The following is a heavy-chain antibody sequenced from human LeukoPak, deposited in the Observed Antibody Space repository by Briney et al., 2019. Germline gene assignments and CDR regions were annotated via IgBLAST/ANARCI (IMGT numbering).Heavy chain of an antibody. D-gene: IGHD3-22*01. CDR1: GFTFSSYS. Sequence: GGSLRLSCAASGFTFSSYSMNWVRQAPGKGLEWVSSISSSSSYIYYADSVKGRFTISRDNAKNSLYLQMNSLRAEDTAVYYCARDEVDWDYYDSSGMKYWGQGTLVTVSS. V-gene: IGHV3-21*01. CDR3: ARDEVDWDYYDSSGMKY. J-gene: IGHJ4*02. CDR2: ISSSSSYI.